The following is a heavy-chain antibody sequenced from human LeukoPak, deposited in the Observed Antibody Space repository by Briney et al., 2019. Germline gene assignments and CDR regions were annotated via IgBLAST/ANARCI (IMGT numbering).Heavy chain of an antibody. J-gene: IGHJ4*02. CDR2: LYSGGST. CDR1: GLTVSSNY. Sequence: PGGSLRLSCAASGLTVSSNYMSWVRQAPGKGLEWVSVLYSGGSTYSADSVKGRFTISRDNSKNTLYLQMNSLRAEDTAVYYCARDLSGYFDYWGQGTLVTVSS. CDR3: ARDLSGYFDY. D-gene: IGHD2-15*01. V-gene: IGHV3-53*01.